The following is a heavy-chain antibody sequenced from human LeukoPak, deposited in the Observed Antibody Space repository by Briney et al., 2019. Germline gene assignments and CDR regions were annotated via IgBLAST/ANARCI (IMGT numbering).Heavy chain of an antibody. D-gene: IGHD5-18*01. CDR2: ISGSGGGT. Sequence: GGSLRLSCAASGFTFSSYAMSWVRQAPGMGLEWVSAISGSGGGTYYADSVKGRFTISRDNSKNTLYLQMNSLRAEDTAVYYCAKGDYVDTVMLNWGQGTLVTVSS. V-gene: IGHV3-23*01. J-gene: IGHJ4*02. CDR3: AKGDYVDTVMLN. CDR1: GFTFSSYA.